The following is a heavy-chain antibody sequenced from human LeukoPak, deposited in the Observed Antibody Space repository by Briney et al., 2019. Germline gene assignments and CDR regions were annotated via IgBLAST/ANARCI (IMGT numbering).Heavy chain of an antibody. CDR2: IYTSGST. CDR1: GGSISSYY. V-gene: IGHV4-4*07. CDR3: ARDFAYDYVWGSYLFEAFDI. D-gene: IGHD3-16*02. Sequence: SETLSLTCTVSGGSISSYYWSWIRQPAGKGLEWIGRIYTSGSTNYNPSLKSRVTMSVDTSENQFSLKLSSVTAADTAVYYCARDFAYDYVWGSYLFEAFDIWGQGTMVTVSS. J-gene: IGHJ3*02.